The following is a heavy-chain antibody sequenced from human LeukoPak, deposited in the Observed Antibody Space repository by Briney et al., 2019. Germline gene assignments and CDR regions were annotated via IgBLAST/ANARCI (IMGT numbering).Heavy chain of an antibody. CDR3: ARTNWNYFNGMDV. Sequence: PSETLSLTCTVSGGSISSYYWSWIRQPPGKGLEWIGYIYYSGSTNYNPSLKSRVTISVDTSKNQFSLKLSSVTAADTAVYYCARTNWNYFNGMDVWGQGTTVTV. D-gene: IGHD1-1*01. J-gene: IGHJ6*02. CDR2: IYYSGST. V-gene: IGHV4-59*01. CDR1: GGSISSYY.